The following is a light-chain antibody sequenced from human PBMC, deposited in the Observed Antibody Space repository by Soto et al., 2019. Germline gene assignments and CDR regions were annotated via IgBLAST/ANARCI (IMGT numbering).Light chain of an antibody. CDR1: SSDVGGYNY. J-gene: IGLJ2*01. V-gene: IGLV2-14*01. CDR2: DVS. Sequence: QSVLTQPASVSGSPGQSITISCTGTSSDVGGYNYVSWYQQHPGKAPKLMIYDVSDRPSGVSNRFSGSKSGTTASLTISGLQAEDEADYYCSSYTGSSTLYVIFGGGTKVTVL. CDR3: SSYTGSSTLYVI.